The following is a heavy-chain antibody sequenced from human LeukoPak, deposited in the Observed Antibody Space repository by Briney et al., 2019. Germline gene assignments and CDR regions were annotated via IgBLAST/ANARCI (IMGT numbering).Heavy chain of an antibody. CDR2: INHSGST. Sequence: PSETLSLTCAVYGGSFSGYYWSWIRQPPGKGLEWIGEINHSGSTNYNPSLKSRVTISVDTSKNQFSLKLSSVTAADTAVYYCARGVRMGYYYGSGRAYYFDYRGQGTLVTVSS. D-gene: IGHD3-10*01. CDR3: ARGVRMGYYYGSGRAYYFDY. V-gene: IGHV4-34*01. J-gene: IGHJ4*02. CDR1: GGSFSGYY.